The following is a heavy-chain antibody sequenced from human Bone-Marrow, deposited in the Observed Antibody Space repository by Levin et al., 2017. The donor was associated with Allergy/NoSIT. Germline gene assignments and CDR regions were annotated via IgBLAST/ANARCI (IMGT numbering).Heavy chain of an antibody. J-gene: IGHJ4*02. V-gene: IGHV3-9*01. CDR1: GFTFDDYA. CDR3: AKGGASGLGKGLVDY. CDR2: ISWNSGSI. D-gene: IGHD7-27*01. Sequence: GGSLRLSCAASGFTFDDYAMHWVRQAPGKGLEWVSGISWNSGSIGYADSVKGRFTISRDNAKNSLYLQMNSLRAEDTALYYCAKGGASGLGKGLVDYWGQGTLVTVSS.